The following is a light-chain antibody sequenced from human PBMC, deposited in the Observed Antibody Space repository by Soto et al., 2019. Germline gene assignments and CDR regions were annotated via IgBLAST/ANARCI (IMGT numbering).Light chain of an antibody. CDR2: GAT. CDR3: LQYYGWPKT. V-gene: IGKV3-15*01. J-gene: IGKJ1*01. Sequence: EIVMTQSPATLSVSPGERATLSFRASQIVSSKLARYQHIPGQAPRLLIHGATTRATGIPARFSGSESGTEFTLTIGSLQSEDFAVYYCLQYYGWPKTFGQGTKVEIK. CDR1: QIVSSK.